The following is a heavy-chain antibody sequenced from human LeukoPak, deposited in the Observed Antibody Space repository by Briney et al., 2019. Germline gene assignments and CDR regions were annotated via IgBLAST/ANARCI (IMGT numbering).Heavy chain of an antibody. J-gene: IGHJ4*02. Sequence: GASVKVSCKASGYTFTGYYMHWVRQAPGQGLEWMGWINPNSGGTNYAQKFQGRVTMTRDTSISTVYMELSRLRSDDTAVYYCARVDYYDSIPDYWGQGTLVTVSS. CDR2: INPNSGGT. CDR1: GYTFTGYY. V-gene: IGHV1-2*02. D-gene: IGHD3-22*01. CDR3: ARVDYYDSIPDY.